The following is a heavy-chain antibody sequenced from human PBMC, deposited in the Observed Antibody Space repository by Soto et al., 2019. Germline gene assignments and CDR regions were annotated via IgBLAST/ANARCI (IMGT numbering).Heavy chain of an antibody. CDR1: GFTFGTYW. CDR2: IKPDGSER. CDR3: STDLNWEHY. Sequence: EVQLGESGGGLVQPGGSLRLSCEASGFTFGTYWMTWVRQPPGKGLVCVADIKPDGSERYYVDSVKGRFTISRDNAKNSLYLNMISLRAEDTAVYYCSTDLNWEHYWGQGTLVTVSS. J-gene: IGHJ4*02. D-gene: IGHD7-27*01. V-gene: IGHV3-7*04.